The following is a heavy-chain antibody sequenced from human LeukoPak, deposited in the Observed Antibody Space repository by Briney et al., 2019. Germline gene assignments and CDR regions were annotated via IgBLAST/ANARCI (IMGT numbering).Heavy chain of an antibody. CDR2: ISGSGGTT. CDR1: GVTFSRDA. J-gene: IGHJ4*02. CDR3: AKDRGIAVAASGDY. Sequence: PGGCLRLSCAHSGVTFSRDAMSGVGQARGKGGEGGGGISGSGGTTYYADSVKGLFTISRDNSKNTLHLQMNSLTAEDTAVYYCAKDRGIAVAASGDYWGQGTLVTVSS. V-gene: IGHV3-23*01. D-gene: IGHD6-19*01.